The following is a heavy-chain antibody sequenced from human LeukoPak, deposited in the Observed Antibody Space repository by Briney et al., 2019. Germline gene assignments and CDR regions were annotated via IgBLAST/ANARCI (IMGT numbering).Heavy chain of an antibody. V-gene: IGHV3-23*01. CDR3: AKGYYDYVWGSYYFDY. J-gene: IGHJ4*02. Sequence: GGSLRLSCAASGFTFSSYAMSWVRQALGEGLERVSAIIGSVGSTYYADSVKGRFTISRDNSRDTLYLQMNSLRAEDTAVYYCAKGYYDYVWGSYYFDYWGQGTLVTVSS. D-gene: IGHD3-16*01. CDR2: IIGSVGST. CDR1: GFTFSSYA.